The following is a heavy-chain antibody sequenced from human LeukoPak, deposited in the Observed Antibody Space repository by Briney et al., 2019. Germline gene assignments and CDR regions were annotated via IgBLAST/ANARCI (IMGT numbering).Heavy chain of an antibody. CDR2: IRANGRDT. CDR3: ARGGYTTWFDP. V-gene: IGHV3-23*01. J-gene: IGHJ5*02. Sequence: GGSLRLSCAASGFTFRESSMSWVRQAPGKGLEWVSNIRANGRDTYYTDSVKGRFTISRDNSKNTVYLQMNSLRAEDTAVYYCARGGYTTWFDPWGHGTPVTVSS. D-gene: IGHD2-15*01. CDR1: GFTFRESS.